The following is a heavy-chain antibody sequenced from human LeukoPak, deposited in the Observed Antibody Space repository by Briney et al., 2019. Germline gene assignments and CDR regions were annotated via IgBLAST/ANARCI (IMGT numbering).Heavy chain of an antibody. CDR1: GYTFTSYG. CDR3: ARRCSGGSCYGYYGMDV. V-gene: IGHV1-18*01. J-gene: IGHJ6*02. D-gene: IGHD2-15*01. CDR2: ISAYNGNT. Sequence: ASVKVSRKASGYTFTSYGISWVRQAPGQGLEWMGWISAYNGNTNYAQKLQGRVTMTTDTSTSTAYMELRSLRSDDTAVYYCARRCSGGSCYGYYGMDVWGQGTTVTVSS.